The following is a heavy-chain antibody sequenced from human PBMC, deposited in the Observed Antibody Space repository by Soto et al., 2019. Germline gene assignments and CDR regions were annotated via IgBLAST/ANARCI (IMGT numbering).Heavy chain of an antibody. Sequence: PSETLSLTCTVSGGSISSYYWSWIRQPPGKGLEWIGYIYYSGSTNYNPSLKSRVTISVDTSKNQFSLKLSSVTAADTAVYYCARAGSSSSFYFDYWGQGTLVTVSS. D-gene: IGHD6-6*01. V-gene: IGHV4-59*01. J-gene: IGHJ4*02. CDR2: IYYSGST. CDR1: GGSISSYY. CDR3: ARAGSSSSFYFDY.